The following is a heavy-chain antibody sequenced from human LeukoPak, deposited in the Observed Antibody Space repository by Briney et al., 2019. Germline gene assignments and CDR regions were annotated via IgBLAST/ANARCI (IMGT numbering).Heavy chain of an antibody. D-gene: IGHD1-26*01. Sequence: GGSLRLSCAASGFTFSSYAMHWVRQAPGKGLVWVAVISYDGSNKYYADSVKGRFTISRDNSKNTLYLQMNSLRAEDTAVYYCAKDKSLGATPGDAFDIWGQGTMVTVSS. J-gene: IGHJ3*02. CDR2: ISYDGSNK. CDR3: AKDKSLGATPGDAFDI. CDR1: GFTFSSYA. V-gene: IGHV3-30-3*01.